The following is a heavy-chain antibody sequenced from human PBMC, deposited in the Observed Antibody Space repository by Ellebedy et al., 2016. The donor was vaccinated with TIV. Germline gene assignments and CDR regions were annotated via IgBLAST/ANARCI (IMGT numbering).Heavy chain of an antibody. CDR2: ISPGDSDT. CDR3: ARTALTGTTVRWFAP. D-gene: IGHD1-7*01. V-gene: IGHV5-51*01. CDR1: GYSFTSYW. J-gene: IGHJ5*02. Sequence: GESLKISCKGSGYSFTSYWIGWVRQMPGKGLEWMGIISPGDSDTRYRPSFQGQVTISADKSISTAYLQWSSLKASDTAMYYCARTALTGTTVRWFAPWGQGTLVTVSS.